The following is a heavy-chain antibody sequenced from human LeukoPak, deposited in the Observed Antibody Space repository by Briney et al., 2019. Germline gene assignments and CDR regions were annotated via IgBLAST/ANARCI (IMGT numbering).Heavy chain of an antibody. D-gene: IGHD3-22*01. CDR3: ARASGNYYDSSGYYRTPPRFDY. J-gene: IGHJ4*02. CDR2: IIPIFGPA. V-gene: IGHV1-69*05. CDR1: GGTFSSYA. Sequence: GASVKVSCKASGGTFSSYAISWVRQAPGQGLEWMGGIIPIFGPANYAQKFQGRVTITTDEPTSTAYMELSSLRSEDTAVYYCARASGNYYDSSGYYRTPPRFDYWVQGTLVTVCS.